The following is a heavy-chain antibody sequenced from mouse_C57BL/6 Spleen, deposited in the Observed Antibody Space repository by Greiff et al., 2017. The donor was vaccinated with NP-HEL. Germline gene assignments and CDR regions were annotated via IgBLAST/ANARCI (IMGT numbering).Heavy chain of an antibody. J-gene: IGHJ3*01. Sequence: EVKLMESGGGLVKPGGSLKLSCAASGFTFSSYAMSWVRQTPEKRLEWVATISDGGSYTYYPDNVKGRFTISRDNAKNNLYLQMSHLKSEDTSMYYCARGLRGGLAYWGQGTLVTVSA. D-gene: IGHD1-1*01. CDR2: ISDGGSYT. CDR3: ARGLRGGLAY. CDR1: GFTFSSYA. V-gene: IGHV5-4*03.